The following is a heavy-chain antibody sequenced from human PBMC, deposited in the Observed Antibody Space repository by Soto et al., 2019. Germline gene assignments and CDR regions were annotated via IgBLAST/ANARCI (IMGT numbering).Heavy chain of an antibody. CDR3: ARDYIVVVPAALYYYYYYMDV. CDR1: GYTFTSYA. CDR2: INAGNGNT. D-gene: IGHD2-2*01. V-gene: IGHV1-3*01. J-gene: IGHJ6*03. Sequence: QVQLVQSGAEVKKPGASVKVSCKASGYTFTSYAMHWVRQAPGQRLEWMGWINAGNGNTKYSQKFQGRVTITRDTSASTDYMELSSLRSEDTAVYYCARDYIVVVPAALYYYYYYMDVWGKGTTVTVSS.